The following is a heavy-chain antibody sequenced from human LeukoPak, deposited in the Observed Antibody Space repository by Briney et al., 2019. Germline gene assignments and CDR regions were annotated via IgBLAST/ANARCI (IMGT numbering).Heavy chain of an antibody. Sequence: PGGSLRLSCAASGFTFSSYAMSWVRQPPGKGLEWVATISNDGNIDYYADSVKGRFTISRDNSKDTLDLQMNSLRDEDTAEYYCARDRTVLAVSATYYWGQGALVTVSS. CDR2: ISNDGNID. J-gene: IGHJ4*02. CDR1: GFTFSSYA. V-gene: IGHV3-30*14. D-gene: IGHD2-8*02. CDR3: ARDRTVLAVSATYY.